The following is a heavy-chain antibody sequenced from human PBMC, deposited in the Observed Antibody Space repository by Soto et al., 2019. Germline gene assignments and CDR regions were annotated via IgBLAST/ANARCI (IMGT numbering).Heavy chain of an antibody. CDR2: ISGGGGST. J-gene: IGHJ4*02. D-gene: IGHD3-9*01. CDR1: GFSFAGYA. V-gene: IGHV3-23*01. Sequence: GGSLRLSCVASGFSFAGYALTWVRLAPGKGLEWVASISGGGGSTYYTDSVKGRFSISRDNSNRVVYLQMGSLTAGDTAVYYCAKTETFNGYYNAFDYWGQGTRVTVSS. CDR3: AKTETFNGYYNAFDY.